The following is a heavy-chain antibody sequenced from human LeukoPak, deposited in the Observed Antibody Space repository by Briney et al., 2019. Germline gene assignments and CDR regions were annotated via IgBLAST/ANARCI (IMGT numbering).Heavy chain of an antibody. Sequence: ASVKVSCKASGYTFTSYYMHWVRQAPGQGLEWMGIINPSGGSSGHAQKLQGRVTMTRDMSTSTVYMELSSLRSEDTAVYYCARGDGWGAADYWGQGTLVTVSS. J-gene: IGHJ4*02. CDR2: INPSGGSS. D-gene: IGHD5-24*01. CDR3: ARGDGWGAADY. V-gene: IGHV1-46*01. CDR1: GYTFTSYY.